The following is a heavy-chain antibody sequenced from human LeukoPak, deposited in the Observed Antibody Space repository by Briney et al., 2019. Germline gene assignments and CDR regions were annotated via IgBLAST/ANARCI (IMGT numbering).Heavy chain of an antibody. CDR2: IRYDGSNK. V-gene: IGHV3-30*02. CDR3: AKDKDPWKGTSISDCDY. CDR1: GFTFSSYG. D-gene: IGHD1-1*01. Sequence: GGSLRLSCAASGFTFSSYGMHWLRQAPGKGLEWVAFIRYDGSNKYYTDSVKRRFTLSRDNSKNTLYLQMNSLKAEDTAVYYCAKDKDPWKGTSISDCDYWGQGTLVSVSS. J-gene: IGHJ4*02.